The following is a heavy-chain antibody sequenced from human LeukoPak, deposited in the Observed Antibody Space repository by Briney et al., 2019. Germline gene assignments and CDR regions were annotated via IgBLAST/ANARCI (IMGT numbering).Heavy chain of an antibody. Sequence: GGSLRLSCTASGFTFSSYWMSWARQAPGKGLEWVANIKQDGSEKYYVDSVKGRFTISRDNAKNSLYLQMNSLRAEDTAVYFCARGGYSSSWYWFDPWGQGTLVTVSS. CDR3: ARGGYSSSWYWFDP. J-gene: IGHJ5*02. CDR1: GFTFSSYW. D-gene: IGHD6-13*01. CDR2: IKQDGSEK. V-gene: IGHV3-7*01.